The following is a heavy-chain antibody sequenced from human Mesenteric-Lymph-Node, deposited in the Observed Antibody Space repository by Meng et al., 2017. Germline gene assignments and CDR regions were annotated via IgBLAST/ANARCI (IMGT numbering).Heavy chain of an antibody. D-gene: IGHD7-27*01. CDR1: GFTFSSYA. CDR2: IGYDGSNK. J-gene: IGHJ4*02. V-gene: IGHV3-30*02. CDR3: VKDGDPGGGDH. Sequence: GESLKISCAASGFTFSSYAMHWVRQAPGKGLEWVAIIGYDGSNKYYADSVKGRFTISRDNAKNSVYLQMNSLRVEDTAVYYCVKDGDPGGGDHWGQGTPVTVSS.